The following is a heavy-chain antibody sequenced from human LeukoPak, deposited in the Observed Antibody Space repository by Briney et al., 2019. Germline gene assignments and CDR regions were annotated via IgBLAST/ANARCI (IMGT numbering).Heavy chain of an antibody. D-gene: IGHD1-26*01. CDR1: GYSISSGYY. V-gene: IGHV4-38-2*01. J-gene: IGHJ4*02. Sequence: SETLSLTCAVSGYSISSGYYWAWVRQPPGKGLEWIGGIYHSGSTYYNPSLKSRVTISVDTSKNQFSMKLTSVTATDTAVYFCARTESSGIVGATTQFEYWGQGTLVTVSS. CDR3: ARTESSGIVGATTQFEY. CDR2: IYHSGST.